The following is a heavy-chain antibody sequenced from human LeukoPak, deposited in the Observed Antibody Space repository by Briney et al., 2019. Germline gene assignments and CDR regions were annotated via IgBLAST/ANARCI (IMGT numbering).Heavy chain of an antibody. V-gene: IGHV1-18*01. CDR3: ARDRIDDFWSHLFDY. J-gene: IGHJ4*02. CDR2: ISAYNGNT. CDR1: GGTFSSYA. Sequence: ASVKVSCKASGGTFSSYAISWVRQAPGQGLEWMGWISAYNGNTNYAQKLQGRVTMTTDTSTSTAYMELRSLRSDDTAVYYCARDRIDDFWSHLFDYWGQGTLVTVSS. D-gene: IGHD3-3*01.